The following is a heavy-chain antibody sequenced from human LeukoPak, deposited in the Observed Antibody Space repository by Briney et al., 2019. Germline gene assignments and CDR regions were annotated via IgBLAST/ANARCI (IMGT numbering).Heavy chain of an antibody. CDR1: GYTFTGYY. CDR2: INPHSGAT. Sequence: ASVKVSCKASGYTFTGYYIHWVRQAPGQGPEWMGWINPHSGATNYAQKFQGRVTMTRDTSISTAFMELSSLRSDDTAMYYCSRDLLMYYSGSGESTWGQGTQVTVFS. V-gene: IGHV1-2*02. D-gene: IGHD3-10*01. CDR3: SRDLLMYYSGSGEST. J-gene: IGHJ5*02.